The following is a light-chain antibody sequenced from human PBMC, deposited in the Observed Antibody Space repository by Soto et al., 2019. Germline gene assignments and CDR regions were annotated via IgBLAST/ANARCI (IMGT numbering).Light chain of an antibody. CDR3: QQYCSSPPT. Sequence: EIVLTQSPGTLSLSPGERATLSCRASQSVSTNYLAWYQRKPGQAPRLLIYGASSRATDIPNRFSGSGSGTDFTLTITTLNAEDFPVYYCQQYCSSPPTFGQGTKVEIK. CDR2: GAS. J-gene: IGKJ1*01. CDR1: QSVSTNY. V-gene: IGKV3-20*01.